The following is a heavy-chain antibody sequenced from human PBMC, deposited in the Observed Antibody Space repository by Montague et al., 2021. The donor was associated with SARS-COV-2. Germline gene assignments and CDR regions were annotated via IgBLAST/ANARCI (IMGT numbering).Heavy chain of an antibody. CDR3: AKSYSGTYDEYFAL. J-gene: IGHJ2*01. Sequence: SMRLSCAASGFTFGDYAMHWVQQAPGKGLEWVSGINWNSNSIGYADSVKGRFTISRDNAKNSLYLQMNSLRAEDTALYYCAKSYSGTYDEYFALWGRGTLVTVSS. V-gene: IGHV3-9*01. CDR1: GFTFGDYA. D-gene: IGHD1-26*01. CDR2: INWNSNSI.